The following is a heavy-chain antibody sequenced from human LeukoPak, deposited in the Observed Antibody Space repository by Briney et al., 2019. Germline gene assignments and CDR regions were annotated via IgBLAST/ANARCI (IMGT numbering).Heavy chain of an antibody. CDR1: GFTFSSYA. CDR2: ISYDGSNK. J-gene: IGHJ4*02. Sequence: GGSLRLSCAASGFTFSSYAMHWVRQAPGKGLEWVAVISYDGSNKYYADSVKGRFTISRDNSKNTLYLRMNSLRAEDTAVYYCARDPRYSGYDWDYYFDYWGQGTLVTVSS. CDR3: ARDPRYSGYDWDYYFDY. D-gene: IGHD5-12*01. V-gene: IGHV3-30*01.